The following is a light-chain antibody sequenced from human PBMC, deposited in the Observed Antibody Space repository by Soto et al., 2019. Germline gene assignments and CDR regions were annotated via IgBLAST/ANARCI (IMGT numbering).Light chain of an antibody. J-gene: IGKJ1*01. V-gene: IGKV1-5*03. CDR3: QQYNSYSWT. CDR1: QSISSW. CDR2: KAS. Sequence: DIQMPQSPSTLAASVGDRVTITCRASQSISSWLAWYQQKPGKAPKLLLYKASSLESGVPSRFSGSGSGTEFTLTISSLQPDDVATYYCQQYNSYSWTFGQGTKVEIK.